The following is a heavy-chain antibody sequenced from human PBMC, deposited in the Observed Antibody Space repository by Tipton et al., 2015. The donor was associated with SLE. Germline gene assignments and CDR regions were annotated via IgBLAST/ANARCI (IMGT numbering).Heavy chain of an antibody. CDR3: ARGYCSGGSCYSGDY. D-gene: IGHD2-15*01. V-gene: IGHV4-31*03. J-gene: IGHJ4*02. CDR1: GGSISSDGYY. Sequence: TLSLTCTVSGGSISSDGYYWSWIRQHPGKGLEWIGYIYYSGSTYYNPSLKSRVTMSVDTSKNQFSLKLSSVTAADTAVYYCARGYCSGGSCYSGDYWGQVTLVTVSS. CDR2: IYYSGST.